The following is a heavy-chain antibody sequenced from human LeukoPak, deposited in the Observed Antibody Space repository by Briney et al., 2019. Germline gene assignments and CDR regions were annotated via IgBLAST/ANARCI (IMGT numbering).Heavy chain of an antibody. V-gene: IGHV1-2*02. Sequence: ASVKVSCKASGYTFTGFYMHWVRQAPGQGLEWMGWINPNSGGTNYAQKFQGRVTMTRDTSISTAYMELSRLRSDDTAVYYCARAHIIAAAGYNWFDPWGQGTLVTVSS. D-gene: IGHD6-13*01. CDR1: GYTFTGFY. J-gene: IGHJ5*02. CDR3: ARAHIIAAAGYNWFDP. CDR2: INPNSGGT.